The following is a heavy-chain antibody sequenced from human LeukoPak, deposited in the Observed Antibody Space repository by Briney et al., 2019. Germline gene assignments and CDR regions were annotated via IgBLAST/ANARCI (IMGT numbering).Heavy chain of an antibody. V-gene: IGHV4-34*01. CDR3: ARAPSGGWFDP. J-gene: IGHJ5*02. Sequence: GSLRLSCAASGFTFDDYGMSWIRQPPGKGLEWIGEINHSGSTNYNPSLKSRVTISVDTSKNQFSLKLSSVTAADTAVYYCARAPSGGWFDPWGQGTLVTVSS. CDR1: GFTFDDYG. CDR2: INHSGST. D-gene: IGHD4-23*01.